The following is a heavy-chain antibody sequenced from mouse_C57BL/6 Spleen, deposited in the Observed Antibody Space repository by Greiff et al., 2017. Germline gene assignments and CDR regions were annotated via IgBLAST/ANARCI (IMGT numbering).Heavy chain of an antibody. CDR3: ASTGTPYYFDY. Sequence: QVQLKESGPELVKPGASVKISCKASGYAFSSSWMNWVKQRPGKGLEWIGRIYPGDGDTNYNGKFKGKATLTADKSSSTAYMQLSSLTSEDSAVYFCASTGTPYYFDYWGQGTTLTVSS. D-gene: IGHD4-1*02. CDR1: GYAFSSSW. V-gene: IGHV1-82*01. CDR2: IYPGDGDT. J-gene: IGHJ2*01.